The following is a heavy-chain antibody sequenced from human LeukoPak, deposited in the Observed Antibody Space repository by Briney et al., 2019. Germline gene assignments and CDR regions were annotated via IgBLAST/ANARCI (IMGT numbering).Heavy chain of an antibody. D-gene: IGHD5-18*01. CDR2: ISAYNGNT. CDR3: ARDKASGGLSWIQLWSDRFDY. CDR1: GYTFTSYG. J-gene: IGHJ4*02. V-gene: IGHV1-18*01. Sequence: ASVKVSCKASGYTFTSYGISWMRQAPGQGLEWMGWISAYNGNTNYAQKLRGRVTMTTDTSTSTAYMELRSLRSDDTAVYYCARDKASGGLSWIQLWSDRFDYWGQGTLVTVSS.